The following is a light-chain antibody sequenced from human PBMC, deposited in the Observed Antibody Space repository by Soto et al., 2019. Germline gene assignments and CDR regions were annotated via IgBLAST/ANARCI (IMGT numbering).Light chain of an antibody. V-gene: IGKV3-15*01. CDR3: QQRSNWPDA. Sequence: EIVMTQSPATLSVSPGERATLSCRASQSVSSNLAWYQQKPGQAPRLLIYGASTRATGIPARFSGSGSGTEFTLNISSLQSEDFAVYYCQQRSNWPDAFGQGTRLEIK. J-gene: IGKJ5*01. CDR1: QSVSSN. CDR2: GAS.